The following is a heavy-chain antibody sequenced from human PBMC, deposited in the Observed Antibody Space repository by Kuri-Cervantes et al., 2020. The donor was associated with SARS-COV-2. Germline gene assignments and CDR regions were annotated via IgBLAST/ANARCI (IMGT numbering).Heavy chain of an antibody. CDR3: ARGITGTTPWFEP. D-gene: IGHD1-7*01. J-gene: IGHJ5*02. CDR2: INHSGST. Sequence: ESLKISCAVYGGSFSGYYWSWIRQPPGKGLEWIGEINHSGSTNYNPSLKSRVTISVDTSKNQFSLKLSSVTAADTAVYYCARGITGTTPWFEPWGQGTLVTVSS. CDR1: GGSFSGYY. V-gene: IGHV4-34*01.